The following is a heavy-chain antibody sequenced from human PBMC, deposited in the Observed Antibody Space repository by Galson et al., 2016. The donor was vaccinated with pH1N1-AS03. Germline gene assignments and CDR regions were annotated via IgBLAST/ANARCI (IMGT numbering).Heavy chain of an antibody. Sequence: SLRLSCAASRFTFSSYSMNWVRQAPGKGLEWVSSISISGSYVYYADSVKGRFTISRDNAKNSLYLHMNSLSAEDTAVYCCARRATDGYTIDYWGQGTLVTVSS. D-gene: IGHD5-24*01. CDR2: ISISGSYV. J-gene: IGHJ4*02. CDR1: RFTFSSYS. CDR3: ARRATDGYTIDY. V-gene: IGHV3-21*01.